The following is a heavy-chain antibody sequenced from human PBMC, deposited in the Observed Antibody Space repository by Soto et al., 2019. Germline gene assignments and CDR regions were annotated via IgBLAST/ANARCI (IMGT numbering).Heavy chain of an antibody. CDR2: INPNSGGT. J-gene: IGHJ4*02. V-gene: IGHV1-2*02. Sequence: ASVKVSCKASGYTFTGYYMHWVRQAPGQGLEWMGWINPNSGGTNYAQKFQGRVTMTRDTSISTAYMELSRLRSEDTAVYYCATCGDCYSYYFDYWGQGTLVTVSS. CDR1: GYTFTGYY. D-gene: IGHD2-21*02. CDR3: ATCGDCYSYYFDY.